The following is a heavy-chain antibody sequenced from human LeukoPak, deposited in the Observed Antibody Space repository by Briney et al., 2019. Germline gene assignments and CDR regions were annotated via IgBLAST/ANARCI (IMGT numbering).Heavy chain of an antibody. D-gene: IGHD2-8*02. CDR1: GFTFSSYA. Sequence: GGSLRLSCAASGFTFSSYAMHWVRQGPGKGLECVAYIAHHGSNKYYADPVKGRFTISRDNSKRTLYLQMNNLRADDTAVYYCAKDGSWSCTDWGQGALVTVSS. CDR2: IAHHGSNK. V-gene: IGHV3-30*02. CDR3: AKDGSWSCTD. J-gene: IGHJ4*02.